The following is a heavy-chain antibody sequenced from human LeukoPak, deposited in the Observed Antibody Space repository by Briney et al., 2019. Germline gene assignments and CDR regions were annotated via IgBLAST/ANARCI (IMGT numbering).Heavy chain of an antibody. V-gene: IGHV3-53*01. CDR2: IYSGGST. J-gene: IGHJ5*02. CDR1: GFTVSSNY. D-gene: IGHD6-19*01. Sequence: GGSLRLSCAASGFTVSSNYMSWVRQAPGKGLEWVSVIYSGGSTYYADSVKGRFTISRDNSKNTLYLQMNSLRAEDTAVYYCARAMAVAGNEAWFDPWGQGTLVTVSS. CDR3: ARAMAVAGNEAWFDP.